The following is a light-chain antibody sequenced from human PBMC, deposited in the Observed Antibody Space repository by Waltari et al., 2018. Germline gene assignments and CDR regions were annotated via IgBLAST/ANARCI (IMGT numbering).Light chain of an antibody. CDR1: QSLLHSNGYNC. J-gene: IGKJ4*01. CDR2: LCS. CDR3: MQALQVPPT. Sequence: DIVMTQSPLSLPVTPGEPASISCRFSQSLLHSNGYNCLDWYLQKPGQSPHLIIYLCSSRASGVPDRFSGSGSGTDFTLKISRVEAEDVGVYYCMQALQVPPTFGGGTKVEIK. V-gene: IGKV2-28*01.